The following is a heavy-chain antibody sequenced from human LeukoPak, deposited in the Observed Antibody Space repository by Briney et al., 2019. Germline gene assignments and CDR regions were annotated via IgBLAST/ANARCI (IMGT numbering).Heavy chain of an antibody. Sequence: GGSLRLSCETSGFLFSKSAMTWVRQAPGKGLMWVSGIADNGATYYADSVKGRFIISRDNSKNMVFLQMDSLRAEDTALYYCAKVGFQYCSGGSCFYYFDYWGQGTLVTVSS. V-gene: IGHV3-23*01. J-gene: IGHJ4*02. CDR3: AKVGFQYCSGGSCFYYFDY. CDR2: IADNGAT. D-gene: IGHD2-15*01. CDR1: GFLFSKSA.